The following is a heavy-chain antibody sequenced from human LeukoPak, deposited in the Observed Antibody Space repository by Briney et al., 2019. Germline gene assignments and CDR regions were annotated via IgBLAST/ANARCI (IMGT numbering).Heavy chain of an antibody. CDR1: GFTFGDFG. CDR3: ARGDSSASYYLEY. D-gene: IGHD3-22*01. V-gene: IGHV3-20*04. Sequence: PGGSLRLPCATSGFTFGDFGVSWVCQTPGKGLEWVSGINLSGSTIAYADSVRGRFTISRDNAKNSLYLQMNTLRAEDTAFYYRARGDSSASYYLEYWGQGTLVTVSS. J-gene: IGHJ4*02. CDR2: INLSGSTI.